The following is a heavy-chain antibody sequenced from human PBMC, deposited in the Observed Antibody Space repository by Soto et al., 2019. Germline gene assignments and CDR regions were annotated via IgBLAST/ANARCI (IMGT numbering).Heavy chain of an antibody. CDR2: INAGNGNT. J-gene: IGHJ4*02. CDR1: GYTFTSYA. D-gene: IGHD2-15*01. Sequence: QVQLVQSGAEVKKPGASVKVSCEASGYTFTSYAMHWVRQAPGRRLEWMGWINAGNGNTKYSQKFQGRVTITRDTSASTAYMELSSLRSEDTAVYYCARGPGGPDGPGDYWGQGTLVTVSS. V-gene: IGHV1-3*01. CDR3: ARGPGGPDGPGDY.